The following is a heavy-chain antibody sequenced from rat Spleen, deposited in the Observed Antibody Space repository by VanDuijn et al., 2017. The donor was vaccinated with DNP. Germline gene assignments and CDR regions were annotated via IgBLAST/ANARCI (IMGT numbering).Heavy chain of an antibody. V-gene: IGHV3-1*01. CDR3: ARRLLQRDYFNY. CDR2: ISFSGDT. Sequence: EVQLQESGPGLVRPSQSLSLTCSVTGYSITSHYWGWIRKFPGNKMEWIGHISFSGDTSYNPSLRGRISISRDTSENQFFLQLNSITTEDTATYYCARRLLQRDYFNYWGQGVMVTVSS. D-gene: IGHD1-1*01. J-gene: IGHJ2*01. CDR1: GYSITSHY.